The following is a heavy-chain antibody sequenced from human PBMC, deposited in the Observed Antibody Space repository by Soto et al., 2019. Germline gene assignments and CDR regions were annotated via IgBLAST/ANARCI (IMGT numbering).Heavy chain of an antibody. CDR2: IIPILGIA. J-gene: IGHJ6*02. CDR1: GGTFSSYT. D-gene: IGHD2-15*01. CDR3: ARGGCSGGSCYSDYYYYGMDV. V-gene: IGHV1-69*02. Sequence: QVQLVQSGAEVKKPGSSVKVSCKASGGTFSSYTISWVRQAPGQGLEWMGRIIPILGIANYAQKFQGRVTITAEKSTXXAXMXXSSLRSEDTAVYYCARGGCSGGSCYSDYYYYGMDVWGQGTTVTVSS.